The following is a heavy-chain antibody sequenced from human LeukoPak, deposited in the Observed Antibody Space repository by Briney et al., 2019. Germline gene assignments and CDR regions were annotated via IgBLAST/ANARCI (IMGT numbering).Heavy chain of an antibody. CDR1: GFIFSNYN. CDR2: ISYDGSSK. CDR3: ARDNYGLDY. V-gene: IGHV3-30*03. D-gene: IGHD4-17*01. J-gene: IGHJ4*02. Sequence: PGRSLRLSCAASGFIFSNYNMHWVRQAPGKGLEWVAFISYDGSSKTYADSVRGRFTISRDNSKNTLYLQMNSLRAEDTSVYYCARDNYGLDYWGQGTLVTVSS.